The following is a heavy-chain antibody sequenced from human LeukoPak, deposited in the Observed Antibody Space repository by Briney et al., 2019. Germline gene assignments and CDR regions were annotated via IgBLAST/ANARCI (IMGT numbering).Heavy chain of an antibody. CDR3: AGYDFWSGYRYYYYYKDG. D-gene: IGHD3-3*01. CDR2: IYTSGST. Sequence: PSETLSLTCPVSGGSISSYYWSWLRQPPGKGLEWIGYIYTSGSTNYNPSLTSRVTIAVVTSKTQFSLKLSSVTAADTAVYYCAGYDFWSGYRYYYYYKDGWGKRITVTASS. J-gene: IGHJ6*03. CDR1: GGSISSYY. V-gene: IGHV4-4*09.